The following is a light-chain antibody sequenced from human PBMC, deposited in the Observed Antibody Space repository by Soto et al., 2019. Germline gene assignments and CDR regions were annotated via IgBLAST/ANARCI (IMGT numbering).Light chain of an antibody. CDR1: QSVSSY. V-gene: IGKV3-11*01. CDR3: QQRSNWRT. Sequence: EIVLTQSPATLSLSPGERATLSCRASQSVSSYLAWDQQKPGQAPRLLIYDASNRATGIPARFSGSGSGADFTLSISRLEGEDSAVYYCQQRSNWRTFGQGTKVEIK. CDR2: DAS. J-gene: IGKJ1*01.